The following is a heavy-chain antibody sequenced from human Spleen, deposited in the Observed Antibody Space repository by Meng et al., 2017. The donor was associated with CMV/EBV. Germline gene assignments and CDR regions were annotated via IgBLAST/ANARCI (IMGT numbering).Heavy chain of an antibody. J-gene: IGHJ6*02. CDR2: SNPYSGDT. D-gene: IGHD3-16*01. Sequence: ASVKVSCKASGYTFTAYYMHWVRQAPGQGLEWMGWSNPYSGDTIYAQKFQGRVTMTRDTSISTAYMELSRLRYDDTAVYYCAREVASFGYHYGMDVWGQGTTVTVS. CDR3: AREVASFGYHYGMDV. CDR1: GYTFTAYY. V-gene: IGHV1-2*02.